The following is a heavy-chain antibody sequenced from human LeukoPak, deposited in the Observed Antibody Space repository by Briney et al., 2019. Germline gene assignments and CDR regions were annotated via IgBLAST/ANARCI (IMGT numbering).Heavy chain of an antibody. D-gene: IGHD2-15*01. CDR1: GFTFSNYG. CDR2: MSGSAGST. V-gene: IGHV3-23*01. CDR3: AKTLRYCSGGSCYSFDY. Sequence: GGSLRLSCAASGFTFSNYGMSWVRQAPGKGLEWVSAMSGSAGSTYYADSVKGRFTISRDNSKNTLYLQMNSLRAEDTAVYYCAKTLRYCSGGSCYSFDYWGQGTLVTVSS. J-gene: IGHJ4*02.